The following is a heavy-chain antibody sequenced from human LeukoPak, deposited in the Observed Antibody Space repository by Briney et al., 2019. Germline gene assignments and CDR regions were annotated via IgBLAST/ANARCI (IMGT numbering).Heavy chain of an antibody. Sequence: GGSLRLSCAASGFTLSSYWMHGVRQAPGKGLVWVSRIKSDGSTTNYADSVKGRFLISRDNAKNTLYLQMNSLRVEDTAVYYCAPFSFGGRAPDGFDVWGQGTMVTVSS. J-gene: IGHJ3*01. CDR2: IKSDGSTT. D-gene: IGHD1-26*01. V-gene: IGHV3-74*01. CDR3: APFSFGGRAPDGFDV. CDR1: GFTLSSYW.